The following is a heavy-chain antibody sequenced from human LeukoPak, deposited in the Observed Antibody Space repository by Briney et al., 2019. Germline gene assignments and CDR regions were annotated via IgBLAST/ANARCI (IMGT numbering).Heavy chain of an antibody. CDR1: GGSISSNNW. J-gene: IGHJ4*02. D-gene: IGHD1-1*01. V-gene: IGHV4-4*02. Sequence: SETLSLTCAVSGGSISSNNWWGWVRQPPGKGLEWIGEIYHSGSPNYNPSLKSRVTISVDKSRNHFSLNLSSVTAADMAVYYCARVNINNWHSCDYWGQGTLVTVSS. CDR2: IYHSGSP. CDR3: ARVNINNWHSCDY.